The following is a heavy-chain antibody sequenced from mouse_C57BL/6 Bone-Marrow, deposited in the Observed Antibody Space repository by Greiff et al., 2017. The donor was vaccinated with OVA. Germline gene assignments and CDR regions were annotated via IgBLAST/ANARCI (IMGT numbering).Heavy chain of an antibody. CDR2: ISYDGSN. V-gene: IGHV3-6*01. CDR1: GYSITSGYY. J-gene: IGHJ2*01. D-gene: IGHD2-1*01. Sequence: EVQLVESGPGLVKPSQSLSLTCSVTGYSITSGYYWNWIRQFPGNKLEWMGYISYDGSNNYNPSLKNRISITRDTSKNQFFLKLNSVTTEDTATYYCARRRSGGSTMVLFDYWGQGTTLTVSS. CDR3: ARRRSGGSTMVLFDY.